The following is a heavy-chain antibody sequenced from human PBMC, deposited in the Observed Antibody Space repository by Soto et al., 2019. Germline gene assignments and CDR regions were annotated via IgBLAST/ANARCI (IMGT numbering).Heavy chain of an antibody. J-gene: IGHJ6*01. Sequence: ASVKVSCKASGYSFSDYHIHWVRQAPGQGLEWLGRINPKSGGTSSAQKFQGWVTMTRDTSISTAYMELTRLRSDDTAVYFCARAHSTDCSNGVCSLFYNHEMDVWGQGTTVTV. CDR2: INPKSGGT. V-gene: IGHV1-2*04. CDR1: GYSFSDYH. D-gene: IGHD2-8*01. CDR3: ARAHSTDCSNGVCSLFYNHEMDV.